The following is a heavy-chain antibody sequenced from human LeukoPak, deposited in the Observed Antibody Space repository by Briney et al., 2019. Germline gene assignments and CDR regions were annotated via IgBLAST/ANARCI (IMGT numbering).Heavy chain of an antibody. CDR2: IYPGDSDT. CDR3: ARTYSSSWFDGLYYFDY. V-gene: IGHV5-51*01. D-gene: IGHD6-13*01. J-gene: IGHJ4*02. CDR1: GYSFTSYW. Sequence: GESLKISCKGSGYSFTSYWIGWVRQMLGKGLEWMGIIYPGDSDTRYSPSFQGQVTISADKSISTACLQWSSLKASDTAMYYCARTYSSSWFDGLYYFDYWGQGTLVTVSS.